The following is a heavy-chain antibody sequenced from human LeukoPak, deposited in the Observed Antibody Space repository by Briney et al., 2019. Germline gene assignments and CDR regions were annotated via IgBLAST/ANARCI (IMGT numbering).Heavy chain of an antibody. V-gene: IGHV4-4*09. CDR1: GGSISSYY. CDR3: ARLLTGGGVIDY. Sequence: SETLSLTCTVSGGSISSYYWSWIRQPPGKGLEWIGYIYTSGSTNYNPSLKSRVTISVDTSKNQFSLKLSSVTAAGTAVYYCARLLTGGGVIDYWGQGTLVTVSS. J-gene: IGHJ4*02. CDR2: IYTSGST. D-gene: IGHD7-27*01.